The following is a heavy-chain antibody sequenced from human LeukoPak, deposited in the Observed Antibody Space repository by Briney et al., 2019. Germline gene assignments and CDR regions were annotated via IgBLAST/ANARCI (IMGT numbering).Heavy chain of an antibody. J-gene: IGHJ6*03. CDR1: GGTFSSYA. CDR2: IIPIFGTA. Sequence: SVKVSCKASGGTFSSYAISWVRQAPGQGLEWMGGIIPIFGTANYAQKFQGRVTITADESTSTAYMELSSLGSEDTAVYYCASGYCSSTSCRPPLYYYYMDVWGKGTTVTVSS. V-gene: IGHV1-69*13. CDR3: ASGYCSSTSCRPPLYYYYMDV. D-gene: IGHD2-2*03.